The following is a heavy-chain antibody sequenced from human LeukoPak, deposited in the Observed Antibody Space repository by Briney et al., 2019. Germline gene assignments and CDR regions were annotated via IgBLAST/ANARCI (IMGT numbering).Heavy chain of an antibody. Sequence: GGSLRLSCTTSGFTFGDYAMSWVRQAPGKGLEWVSAMSGSSGRTYYADSVKGRFTISRDNSKNTLYVQMNSLRADDTAVYYCAKWGCSGSSCYPFAYWGQGTLVTVSS. CDR2: MSGSSGRT. CDR3: AKWGCSGSSCYPFAY. V-gene: IGHV3-23*01. J-gene: IGHJ4*02. CDR1: GFTFGDYA. D-gene: IGHD2-15*01.